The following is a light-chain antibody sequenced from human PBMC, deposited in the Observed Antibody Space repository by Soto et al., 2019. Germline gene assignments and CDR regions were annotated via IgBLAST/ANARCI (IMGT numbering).Light chain of an antibody. CDR3: SSYSSSSTLVV. V-gene: IGLV2-14*01. CDR1: SSDVGGFLY. J-gene: IGLJ2*01. Sequence: QSALTQPASVSGSPGQSITISCTGTSSDVGGFLYVSWFQQHPGKAPKLMIYAVSNRPPGISTRFSGSKSGNTASLTISGLQAEDEADYYCSSYSSSSTLVVFGGGTKLTVL. CDR2: AVS.